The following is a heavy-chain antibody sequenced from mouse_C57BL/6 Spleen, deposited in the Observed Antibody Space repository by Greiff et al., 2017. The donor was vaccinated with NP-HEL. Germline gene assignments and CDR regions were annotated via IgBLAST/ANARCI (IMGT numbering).Heavy chain of an antibody. Sequence: EVMLVESEGGLVQPGSSMKLSCTASGFTFSDYYMAWVRQVPDKGLEWVANINYDGSSTYYLDSLKSRFIISRDNAKNILYLQMSSLKSEDTATYYCARETYYRDYAMDYWGQGTSVTVSS. CDR3: ARETYYRDYAMDY. D-gene: IGHD2-14*01. J-gene: IGHJ4*01. V-gene: IGHV5-16*01. CDR2: INYDGSST. CDR1: GFTFSDYY.